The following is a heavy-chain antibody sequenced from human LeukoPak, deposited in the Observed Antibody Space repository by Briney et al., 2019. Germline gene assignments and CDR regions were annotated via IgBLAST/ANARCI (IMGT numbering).Heavy chain of an antibody. D-gene: IGHD6-13*01. CDR1: GFTFSSYG. V-gene: IGHV3-30*18. CDR3: AKDSSSWYGMYYFDY. J-gene: IGHJ4*02. Sequence: GGSLRLSCAASGFTFSSYGMHWVRQAPGKGLEWVAVISYDGSNKYYADSVKGRFTISRDNSKNTLYLQMNSLRAEDTAVYYCAKDSSSWYGMYYFDYWGQGTLVTVSS. CDR2: ISYDGSNK.